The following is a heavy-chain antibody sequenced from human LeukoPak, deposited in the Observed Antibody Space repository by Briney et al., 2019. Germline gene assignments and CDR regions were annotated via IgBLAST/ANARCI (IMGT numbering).Heavy chain of an antibody. CDR1: GGTFSSYA. J-gene: IGHJ4*02. D-gene: IGHD3-10*01. CDR3: AGVYGSGSYYNSLVGY. V-gene: IGHV1-69*04. CDR2: IIPILGIA. Sequence: SVKVSCKASGGTFSSYAISWVRQAPGQGLEWVGRIIPILGIANYAQKFQGRVTITADKSTSTAYMELSSLRSEDTAVYYCAGVYGSGSYYNSLVGYWGQGTLVTVSS.